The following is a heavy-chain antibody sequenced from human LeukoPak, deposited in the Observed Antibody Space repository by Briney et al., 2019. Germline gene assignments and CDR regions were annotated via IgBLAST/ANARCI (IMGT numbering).Heavy chain of an antibody. V-gene: IGHV3-48*01. Sequence: GGSLRLSCAASGFTFSSYSMNWVRQAPGKGLEWISYISSSSSTIDYADSVKGRFTISRDNAKNSLYLQMNSLRAEDTAVYYCARDPRSSTSYQYYYMDVWGKGTTVTVPS. CDR2: ISSSSSTI. CDR1: GFTFSSYS. D-gene: IGHD2-2*01. CDR3: ARDPRSSTSYQYYYMDV. J-gene: IGHJ6*03.